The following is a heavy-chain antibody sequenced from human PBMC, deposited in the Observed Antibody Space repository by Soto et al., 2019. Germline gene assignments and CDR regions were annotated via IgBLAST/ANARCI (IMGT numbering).Heavy chain of an antibody. Sequence: SGPTLVNPTQTLTLTYTFSGFSLSTSGMRVSWIRQPPGKALEWLARIDWDDDKFYSTSLKTRLTISKDTSKNQVVLTMTNMDPVDTATYYCARSTSSSYDYWGQGTLVTVSS. V-gene: IGHV2-70*04. D-gene: IGHD6-13*01. CDR2: IDWDDDK. CDR1: GFSLSTSGMR. CDR3: ARSTSSSYDY. J-gene: IGHJ4*02.